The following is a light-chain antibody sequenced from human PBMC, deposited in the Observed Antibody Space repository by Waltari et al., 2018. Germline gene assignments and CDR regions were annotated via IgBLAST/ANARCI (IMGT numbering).Light chain of an antibody. CDR1: RRDLGNYNF. J-gene: IGLJ2*01. CDR3: NSYTTGSTLTVI. CDR2: DVS. Sequence: QSALTQPASVSGSPGQSITISCTGTRRDLGNYNFLPWYQQHPGKAPKLIIYDVSNRPSGVSNRFSGSWSGNTASLTISGLQAEDEADYYCNSYTTGSTLTVIFGGGTKLTVL. V-gene: IGLV2-14*03.